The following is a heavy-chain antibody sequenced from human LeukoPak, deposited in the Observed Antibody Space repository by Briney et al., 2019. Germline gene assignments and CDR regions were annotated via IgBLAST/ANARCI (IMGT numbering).Heavy chain of an antibody. CDR2: IYPGDSDT. J-gene: IGHJ3*02. CDR3: ARHRLAAHLRRWFGAEHDAFDI. Sequence: GESLKISCKGSGYSFTSYWIGWVRQMPGKGLEWMGIIYPGDSDTRYSPSFQGQVTISADKSISTAYLQWSSLKASDTAMYYCARHRLAAHLRRWFGAEHDAFDIWGQGTMVTVSS. V-gene: IGHV5-51*01. D-gene: IGHD3-10*01. CDR1: GYSFTSYW.